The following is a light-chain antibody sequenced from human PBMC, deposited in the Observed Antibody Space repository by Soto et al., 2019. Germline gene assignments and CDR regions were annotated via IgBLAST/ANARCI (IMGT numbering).Light chain of an antibody. J-gene: IGKJ4*01. Sequence: VWTQSPGTLSLSPGERPTLSCKASQTVRNKYLAWYKQKPGQAPRLLSYDASSRATGILDRFSGSGSGTDFTLTISSLESEDFEVYYCQQRNTWPLTFGGGTKVDIK. CDR3: QQRNTWPLT. CDR1: QTVRNKY. V-gene: IGKV3D-20*02. CDR2: DAS.